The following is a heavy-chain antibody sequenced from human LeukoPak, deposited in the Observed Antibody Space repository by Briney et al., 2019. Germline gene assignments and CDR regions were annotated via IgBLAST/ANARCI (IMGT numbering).Heavy chain of an antibody. V-gene: IGHV3-30-3*01. J-gene: IGHJ4*02. CDR2: ISYDGSNK. Sequence: PGGSLRLSCAASGFTFSNHGMHWLRQSPGKGLECVARISYDGSNKYYADSVKGRFTISRDKSKNTLYLQMNSLRAEDTAVYYCARDLGESSSWYFDYWGQGTLVTVSS. CDR1: GFTFSNHG. D-gene: IGHD6-13*01. CDR3: ARDLGESSSWYFDY.